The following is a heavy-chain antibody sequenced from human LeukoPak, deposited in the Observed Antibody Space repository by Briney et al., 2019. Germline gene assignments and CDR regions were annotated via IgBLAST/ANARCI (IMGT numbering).Heavy chain of an antibody. V-gene: IGHV1-18*01. CDR3: ARGFVRAAAAPNWFDP. D-gene: IGHD6-13*01. CDR2: ISAYNGNT. Sequence: GASVKVSCKASGYTFTSYGISWVRQAPGQGLEWMGWISAYNGNTNYAQKLQGRVTMTTDTSTSTAYMELRSLRSDDTAVYYCARGFVRAAAAPNWFDPWGQGTLVTVSS. J-gene: IGHJ5*02. CDR1: GYTFTSYG.